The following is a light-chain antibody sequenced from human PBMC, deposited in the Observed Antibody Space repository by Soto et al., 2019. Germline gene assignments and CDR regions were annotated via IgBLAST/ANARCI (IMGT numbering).Light chain of an antibody. CDR1: QSISTY. CDR2: DAS. Sequence: DIQMTQSPSSLPASVGARVTITCRASQSISTYLNWYQKKPGKAPNLLIYDASRLQSGVPSRFSGSGGGTDFTLSISSVQPEDFATYFCQQSYMDPITFGQGTRLEI. V-gene: IGKV1-39*01. CDR3: QQSYMDPIT. J-gene: IGKJ5*01.